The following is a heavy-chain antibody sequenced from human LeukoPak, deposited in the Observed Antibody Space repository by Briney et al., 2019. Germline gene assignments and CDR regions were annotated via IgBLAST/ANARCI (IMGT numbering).Heavy chain of an antibody. V-gene: IGHV3-23*01. J-gene: IGHJ3*02. CDR3: AKDLTLITAKTYSSSALSPDAFDI. CDR2: ISGSGGST. D-gene: IGHD6-13*01. CDR1: GFTFSSYA. Sequence: GGSLRLSCAASGFTFSSYAMSWVRQAPGKGLEWVSAISGSGGSTYYADSVKGRFTISRDNSKNTLYLQMNSLRAEDTAVYYCAKDLTLITAKTYSSSALSPDAFDIWGQGTMVTVSS.